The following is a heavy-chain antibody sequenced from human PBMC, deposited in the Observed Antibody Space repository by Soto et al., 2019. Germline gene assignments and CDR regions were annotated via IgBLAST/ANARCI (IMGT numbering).Heavy chain of an antibody. D-gene: IGHD2-15*01. Sequence: ASGVAIASRSRQSPHQSNRQRLEWIGWIVVGSGNTNYAQKFQERVTITRDMSTSTAYMELSSLRSEDTAVYYCAADSSDGSCSHYFDICGHGLLVTVS. V-gene: IGHV1-58*01. CDR3: AADSSDGSCSHYFDI. CDR2: IVVGSGNT. CDR1: GVAIASRS. J-gene: IGHJ3*02.